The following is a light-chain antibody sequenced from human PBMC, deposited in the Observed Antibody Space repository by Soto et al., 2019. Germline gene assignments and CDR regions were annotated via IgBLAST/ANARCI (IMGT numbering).Light chain of an antibody. CDR1: QSISDF. V-gene: IGKV1-39*01. CDR2: AAS. J-gene: IGKJ3*01. Sequence: DIQMTQSPSSLSASVGDRVTITCRASQSISDFLNWYQQKPGKAPKLLIFAASSLHRGVPSRFSGSGSGTDFTLTISSLQPEDFATYYCQQSYSSLFTFGPGTKVDIK. CDR3: QQSYSSLFT.